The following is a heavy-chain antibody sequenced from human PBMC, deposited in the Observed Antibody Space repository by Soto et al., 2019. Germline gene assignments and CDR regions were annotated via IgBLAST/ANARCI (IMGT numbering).Heavy chain of an antibody. CDR1: GFTFDDYA. CDR3: AKGEWRSATGLYFDY. V-gene: IGHV3-9*01. D-gene: IGHD2-15*01. CDR2: ISWNSGNI. Sequence: VQLVESGGGLEQPGRSLRLSCAASGFTFDDYAMHWVRQAPGKGLEWVSGISWNSGNIVYADSVKGRFTISRDNAKSSLYLQMSGLRPEDTAFYYCAKGEWRSATGLYFDYWGQGTLVTVSS. J-gene: IGHJ4*02.